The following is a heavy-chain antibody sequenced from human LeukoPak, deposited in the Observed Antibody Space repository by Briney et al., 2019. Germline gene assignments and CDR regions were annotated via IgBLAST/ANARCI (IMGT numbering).Heavy chain of an antibody. D-gene: IGHD3-10*01. J-gene: IGHJ4*02. V-gene: IGHV3-30*03. Sequence: PGGSLRLSCAASGFTFSTYSVNWFRQAPGKGLEWVAVTSSDLNVKLYADSVKGRFTISRDNSRSTLYLQMNSLRPEDTAIYYCAREGYYGSGSPPSLYFDYWGQGTLVTVSS. CDR3: AREGYYGSGSPPSLYFDY. CDR1: GFTFSTYS. CDR2: TSSDLNVK.